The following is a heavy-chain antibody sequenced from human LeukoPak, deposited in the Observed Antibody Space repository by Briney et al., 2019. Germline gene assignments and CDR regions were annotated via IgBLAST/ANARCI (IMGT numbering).Heavy chain of an antibody. J-gene: IGHJ3*02. CDR1: GFTFSGYA. CDR2: IKQDASVK. Sequence: PGGSLRLSCAASGFTFSGYAMNWVRQAPAKGLEWVANIKQDASVKQYVDSVKGRFTISRDNAKNSLYLQMTSLRAEDTAVYYCARNDDVFDIWGQGTMVTVSS. V-gene: IGHV3-7*01. D-gene: IGHD1-1*01. CDR3: ARNDDVFDI.